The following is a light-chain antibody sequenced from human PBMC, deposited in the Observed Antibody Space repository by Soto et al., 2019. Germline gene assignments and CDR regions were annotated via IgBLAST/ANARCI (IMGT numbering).Light chain of an antibody. CDR3: QQSYSTPLT. CDR1: QSISSY. Sequence: PMTQTPPSLYASVGHTVTITCRASQSISSYLNWYKQKPGKAPKLMIYAASSLQSGVPSRFSGSGSGTDFTLTISSLQPEDFATYYCQQSYSTPLTFGGGTKVDIK. J-gene: IGKJ4*01. CDR2: AAS. V-gene: IGKV1-39*01.